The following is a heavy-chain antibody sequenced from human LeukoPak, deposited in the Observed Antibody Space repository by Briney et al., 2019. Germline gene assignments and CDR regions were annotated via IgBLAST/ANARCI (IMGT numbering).Heavy chain of an antibody. D-gene: IGHD6-6*01. CDR3: ARDLAARRPPDDY. Sequence: GGSLRLSCAASGFTFSSYAMHWVRQAPGKGLEWVAVISYDGSNKYYADSVKGRFTISRDNSKNTLYLQMNSPRAEDTAVYYCARDLAARRPPDDYWGQGTLVTVSS. V-gene: IGHV3-30-3*01. CDR1: GFTFSSYA. J-gene: IGHJ4*02. CDR2: ISYDGSNK.